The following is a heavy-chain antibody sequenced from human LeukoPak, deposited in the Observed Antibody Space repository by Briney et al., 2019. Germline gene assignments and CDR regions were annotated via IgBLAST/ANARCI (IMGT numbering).Heavy chain of an antibody. V-gene: IGHV4-4*07. CDR2: IYSSGST. CDR1: GGSISNYY. Sequence: SETLSLTCTASGGSISNYYWSWIRQPAGKGLEWIGRIYSSGSTNYNPSLQSRVTMSVDTSKNQFSLKLSSVTAADTAVYYCARGSSGWYSIDYWGQGTLVTVSS. CDR3: ARGSSGWYSIDY. D-gene: IGHD6-19*01. J-gene: IGHJ4*02.